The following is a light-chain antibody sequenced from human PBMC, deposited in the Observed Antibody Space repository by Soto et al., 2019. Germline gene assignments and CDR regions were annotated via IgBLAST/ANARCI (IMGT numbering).Light chain of an antibody. CDR3: QQSYGTPIT. CDR1: QSISRY. CDR2: VAS. J-gene: IGKJ5*01. Sequence: EIHMTQSQSSLSASVGDRVTITCRASQSISRYLNWYQQKPGKAPNLLIYVASSLQSEVPSRFSGSGSGTDFTLTITSLQPEDFATYYCQQSYGTPITFGQGRLLEV. V-gene: IGKV1-39*01.